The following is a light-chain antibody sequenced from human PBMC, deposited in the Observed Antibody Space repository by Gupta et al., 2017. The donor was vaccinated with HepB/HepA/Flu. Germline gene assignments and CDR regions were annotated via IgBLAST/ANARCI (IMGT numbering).Light chain of an antibody. J-gene: IGLJ2*01. Sequence: SSELTQDPAVSVALGQTVRITCQGDSLRSYYASWYQQKPGQAPVLVIYGKNNRPSGIPDRFSGYSAGNTASLTITGAQAEDEADYYCNSRDSSGNQRVFGGGTKLTVL. CDR1: SLRSYY. CDR3: NSRDSSGNQRV. CDR2: GKN. V-gene: IGLV3-19*01.